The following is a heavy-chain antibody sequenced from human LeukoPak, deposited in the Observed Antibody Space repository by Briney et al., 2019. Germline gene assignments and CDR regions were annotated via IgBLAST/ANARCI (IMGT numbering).Heavy chain of an antibody. V-gene: IGHV1-8*01. J-gene: IGHJ4*02. Sequence: EASVKVSCKASGYTFTSYDINWVRQATGQGLEWMGWMNPNSGNTGYAQKFQGRVTMTRDTSISTAYMELSSLRSEDTAVYYCARGLGLERRFDYWGQGTLVTVSS. CDR1: GYTFTSYD. CDR2: MNPNSGNT. CDR3: ARGLGLERRFDY. D-gene: IGHD1-1*01.